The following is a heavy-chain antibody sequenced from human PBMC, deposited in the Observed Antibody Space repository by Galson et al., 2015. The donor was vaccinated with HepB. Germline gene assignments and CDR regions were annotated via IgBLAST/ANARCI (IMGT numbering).Heavy chain of an antibody. Sequence: PALVKPTQTLTLTCTFSGISLNTSGVGVGWIRQTPGKALDWLAFIYWDDAEHYSPSLKSRLTINKDISKNQVVLTMTNMDPVDTGTYYCANVITIFEVFIRKDFWGQGSAVTVSS. J-gene: IGHJ4*02. CDR1: GISLNTSGVG. D-gene: IGHD3-3*01. CDR2: IYWDDAE. V-gene: IGHV2-5*02. CDR3: ANVITIFEVFIRKDF.